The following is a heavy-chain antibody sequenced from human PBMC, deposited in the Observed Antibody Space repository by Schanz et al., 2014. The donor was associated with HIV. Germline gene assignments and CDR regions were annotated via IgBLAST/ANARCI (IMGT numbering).Heavy chain of an antibody. CDR3: AKTSITLGMDV. CDR1: GLTLSSYG. J-gene: IGHJ6*02. CDR2: ISGGSGST. Sequence: EVQVLESGGDLVQPGGSLRLSCEASGLTLSSYGMSWVRQPPGKGREWVSSISGGSGSTFYADSVKGRFTISRVNSKNTLYLQMNSLRAEDTAIYYCAKTSITLGMDVWGQGTTVTVSS. V-gene: IGHV3-23*01. D-gene: IGHD1-20*01.